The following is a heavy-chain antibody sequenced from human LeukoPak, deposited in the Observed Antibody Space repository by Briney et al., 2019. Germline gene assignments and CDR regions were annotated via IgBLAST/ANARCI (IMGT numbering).Heavy chain of an antibody. D-gene: IGHD3-10*01. Sequence: GGSLRLSCAASGFTFSSYAMSWVRQAPGKGLKWVSTINDNGDGTYYADSVKGRFTISRDNSYNTVSLQMNSLRDEDTGVYYCARDAYYSGSGIYSKWGQGTLVTVSS. CDR2: INDNGDGT. CDR3: ARDAYYSGSGIYSK. V-gene: IGHV3-23*01. J-gene: IGHJ4*02. CDR1: GFTFSSYA.